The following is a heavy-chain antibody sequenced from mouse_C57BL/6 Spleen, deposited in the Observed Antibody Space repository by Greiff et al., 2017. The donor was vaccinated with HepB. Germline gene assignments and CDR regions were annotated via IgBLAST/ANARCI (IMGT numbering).Heavy chain of an antibody. CDR1: GYTFTGYW. CDR2: ILPGSGST. D-gene: IGHD2-3*01. Sequence: QVQLQQSGAELMKPGASVKLSCKATGYTFTGYWIEWVKQRPGRGLEWIAAILPGSGSTNYPEQFRGKATFTAYTSSNTAYLQLSSLTTGDSAIYYCASDGYSHAMEYWGQGTSVTVSS. J-gene: IGHJ4*01. V-gene: IGHV1-9*01. CDR3: ASDGYSHAMEY.